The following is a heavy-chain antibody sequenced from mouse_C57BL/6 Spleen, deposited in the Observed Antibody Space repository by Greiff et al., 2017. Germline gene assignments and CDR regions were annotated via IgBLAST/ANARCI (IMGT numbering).Heavy chain of an antibody. Sequence: QVQLQQSGAELAKPGASVKLSCKASGYTFTSYWLHWVKQRPGQGLEWIGYINPSSGYTKYNQKFKDKATLTADKSSSTAYMQLSSLTYEDSAVYYCAVRDTTVGYFDYWGQGTTLTVSS. CDR3: AVRDTTVGYFDY. J-gene: IGHJ2*01. CDR1: GYTFTSYW. CDR2: INPSSGYT. V-gene: IGHV1-7*01. D-gene: IGHD1-1*01.